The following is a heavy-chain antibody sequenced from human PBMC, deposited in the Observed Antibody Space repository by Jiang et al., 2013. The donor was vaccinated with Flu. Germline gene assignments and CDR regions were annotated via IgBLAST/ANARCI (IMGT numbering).Heavy chain of an antibody. CDR3: ARAVAETRYYFDY. CDR2: INPNSGGT. CDR1: GYTFTGYY. J-gene: IGHJ4*02. Sequence: GAEVKKPGASVKVSCRASGYTFTGYYMHWVRQAPGQGLEWMGWINPNSGGTNYAQKFQGWVTMTRDTSISTAYMELSRLRSDDTAVYYCARAVAETRYYFDYWGQGTLVTVSS. V-gene: IGHV1-2*04. D-gene: IGHD6-19*01.